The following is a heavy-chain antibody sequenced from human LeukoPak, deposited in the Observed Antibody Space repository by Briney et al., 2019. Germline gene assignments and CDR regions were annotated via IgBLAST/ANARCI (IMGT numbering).Heavy chain of an antibody. V-gene: IGHV3-66*02. CDR1: SFTVRSNC. Sequence: GGSLRLSCTAASFTVRSNCMSWVRQAPGRGRGLVSLIYTAGNTYYADSVKGRFTISRDISKNTLYLQMSSLRTDDTAMYYCARVAVEGREFFQRWGQGTLVTVSS. D-gene: IGHD6-19*01. CDR3: ARVAVEGREFFQR. J-gene: IGHJ1*01. CDR2: IYTAGNT.